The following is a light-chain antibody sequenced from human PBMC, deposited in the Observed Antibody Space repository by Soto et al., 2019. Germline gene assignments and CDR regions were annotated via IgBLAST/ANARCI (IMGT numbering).Light chain of an antibody. Sequence: DIQMTQSPSTLSASVGDRVTITCRASQSIRSWLAWYQQKPGKAPKLLIYKASSLDSGVPSRFNGSGSGTEFTLTIRRLQPDDFATYHCQQHNSYWTFGQGTKVEIK. J-gene: IGKJ1*01. V-gene: IGKV1-5*03. CDR3: QQHNSYWT. CDR2: KAS. CDR1: QSIRSW.